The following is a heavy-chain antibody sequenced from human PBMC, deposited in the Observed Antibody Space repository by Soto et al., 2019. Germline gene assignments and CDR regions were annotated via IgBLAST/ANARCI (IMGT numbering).Heavy chain of an antibody. CDR2: ISGSGGST. J-gene: IGHJ4*02. D-gene: IGHD6-19*01. Sequence: GESLKISCAASGFTFSSYAMSWVRQAPGKGLEWVSAISGSGGSTYYADSVKGRFTISRDNSKNTLYLQMNSLRAEDTAVYYCAKDQIAVAGTIDYWGQGTLVTVSS. CDR3: AKDQIAVAGTIDY. CDR1: GFTFSSYA. V-gene: IGHV3-23*01.